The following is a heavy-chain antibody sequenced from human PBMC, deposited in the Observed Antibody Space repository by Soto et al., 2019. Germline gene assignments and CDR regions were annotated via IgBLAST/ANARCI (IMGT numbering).Heavy chain of an antibody. CDR3: AKQWLKRNDYYYYMDV. D-gene: IGHD6-19*01. CDR2: ISGSGGST. Sequence: GGSLRLSCAASGFTFSSYAMSWVRQAPGKGLEWVSAISGSGGSTYYADSVKGRFTISRDNSKNTLYLQMNSLRAEDTAVYYCAKQWLKRNDYYYYMDVWGKGTTVTVSS. J-gene: IGHJ6*03. CDR1: GFTFSSYA. V-gene: IGHV3-23*01.